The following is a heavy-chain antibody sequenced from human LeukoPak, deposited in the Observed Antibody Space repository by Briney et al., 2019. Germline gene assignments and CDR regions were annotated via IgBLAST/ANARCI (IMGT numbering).Heavy chain of an antibody. CDR2: ISSSSSYI. CDR1: GFTFSSYS. D-gene: IGHD1-26*01. CDR3: VKEATGHFDS. J-gene: IGHJ4*02. V-gene: IGHV3-21*01. Sequence: GGSLRLSCAASGFTFSSYSMNWVRQAPGKGLEWVSSISSSSSYIYYADSVKSRFTISRDNAKNSLYLQMNSLRAEDTAVYYCVKEATGHFDSWGQGTLVPVSS.